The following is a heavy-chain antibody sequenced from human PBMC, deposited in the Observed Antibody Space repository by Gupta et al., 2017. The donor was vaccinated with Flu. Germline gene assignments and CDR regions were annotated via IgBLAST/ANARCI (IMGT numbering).Heavy chain of an antibody. D-gene: IGHD2-2*01. Sequence: CSSYSMNWVRQAQGKGLEWVSSISSGSNFIYYADSVKGRFTISRDNAKNSLYLQMNSLRAEDTAVYYCATFPRGYQLLFDPWGQGTLVTVSS. V-gene: IGHV3-21*01. CDR2: ISSGSNFI. CDR3: ATFPRGYQLLFDP. CDR1: CSSYS. J-gene: IGHJ5*02.